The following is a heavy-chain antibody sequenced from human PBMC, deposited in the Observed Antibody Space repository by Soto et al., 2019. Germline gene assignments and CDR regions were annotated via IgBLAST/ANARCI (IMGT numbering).Heavy chain of an antibody. V-gene: IGHV1-8*01. Sequence: VASVKVSCKASGYTFTSYDINWVRQATGQGLEWMGWMNPNSGNTGYAQKFQGRVTMTRNTSISTAYMELSSLRSEDTAVYYCARRGYSGYDWGYYYYGMDVWGQGTTVTVSS. CDR3: ARRGYSGYDWGYYYYGMDV. CDR2: MNPNSGNT. D-gene: IGHD5-12*01. CDR1: GYTFTSYD. J-gene: IGHJ6*02.